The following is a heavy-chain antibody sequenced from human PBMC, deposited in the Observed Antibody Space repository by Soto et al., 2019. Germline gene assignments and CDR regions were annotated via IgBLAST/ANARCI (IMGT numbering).Heavy chain of an antibody. D-gene: IGHD2-15*01. V-gene: IGHV1-3*05. CDR3: ARDILFDY. Sequence: QVQLVQSGAEEKKPGASVKVSCKASGYTFTSYAMHWVRQAPGQRLEWLGWINGGNGNTKDSQKFQGRVTITRDTSESTAYMDLSSLRSEDTAVSYCARDILFDYWGQGTLVTVSS. J-gene: IGHJ4*02. CDR1: GYTFTSYA. CDR2: INGGNGNT.